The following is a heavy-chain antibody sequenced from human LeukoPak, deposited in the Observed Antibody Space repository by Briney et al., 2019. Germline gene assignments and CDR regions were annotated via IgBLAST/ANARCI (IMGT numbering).Heavy chain of an antibody. Sequence: TGGSLRLSCAASGFTFSSYAMHWVRQAPGKGLEWVAVISYDGSNKYYADSVKGRFTISRDNSKNTLYLQMNSLRAEDTAVYYCARGPHYHDSEVEGDYWGQGTLVTVSS. CDR2: ISYDGSNK. CDR3: ARGPHYHDSEVEGDY. J-gene: IGHJ4*02. V-gene: IGHV3-30*04. CDR1: GFTFSSYA. D-gene: IGHD3-22*01.